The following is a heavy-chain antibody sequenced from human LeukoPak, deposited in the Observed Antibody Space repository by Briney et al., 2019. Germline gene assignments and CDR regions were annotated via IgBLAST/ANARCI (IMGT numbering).Heavy chain of an antibody. J-gene: IGHJ3*02. Sequence: GGSLRLSCAASGFTFSSYAMSWVRQAPGKGLEWVSAISGSGGSTYYADSVKGRFTISRDNSKNTLYLQMNSLRAEDTAVYYCAKGGGYYDSSGYYGAFDIWGQGTMVTVSS. CDR2: ISGSGGST. D-gene: IGHD3-22*01. CDR3: AKGGGYYDSSGYYGAFDI. V-gene: IGHV3-23*01. CDR1: GFTFSSYA.